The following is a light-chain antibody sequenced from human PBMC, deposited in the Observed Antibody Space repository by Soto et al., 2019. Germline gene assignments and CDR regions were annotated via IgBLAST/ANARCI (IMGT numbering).Light chain of an antibody. CDR1: QSIGSY. Sequence: EIVLTQSPATLSLSPGERATLSCRASQSIGSYLAWFQHKPGQAPRLLIYDASNRATGIPDRFSGSGSGTDFTLTISRLEPEDFSVYYCHQYGTAPLTFGPGTKVDIK. CDR3: HQYGTAPLT. V-gene: IGKV3-11*01. CDR2: DAS. J-gene: IGKJ3*01.